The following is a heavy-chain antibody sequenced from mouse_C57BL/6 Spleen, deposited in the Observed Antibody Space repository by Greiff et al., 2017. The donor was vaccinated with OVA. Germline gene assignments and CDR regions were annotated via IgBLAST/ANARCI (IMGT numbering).Heavy chain of an antibody. V-gene: IGHV5-17*01. CDR3: ARDSNYDYAMDY. CDR2: ISSGSSTI. D-gene: IGHD2-5*01. J-gene: IGHJ4*01. Sequence: EVQGVESGGGLVKPGGSLKLSCAASGFTFSDYGMHWVRQAPEKGLEWVAYISSGSSTIYYADTVKGRFTISRDNAKNTLFLQMTSLRSEDTAMYYCARDSNYDYAMDYWGQGTSVTVSS. CDR1: GFTFSDYG.